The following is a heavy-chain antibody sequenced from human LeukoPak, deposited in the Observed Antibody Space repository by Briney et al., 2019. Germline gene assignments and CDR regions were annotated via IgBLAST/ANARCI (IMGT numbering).Heavy chain of an antibody. CDR3: VKDGGGSFSTTYDY. J-gene: IGHJ4*02. Sequence: GGSLRLSCAASGFTFSSYAMSWVRQAPGKGLEWVSGISGSGGSTHYADSVKGRFTISRDNAKNTLYLQMTSLRAEDTAIYYCVKDGGGSFSTTYDYWGQGTLVTVSS. CDR2: ISGSGGST. V-gene: IGHV3-23*01. CDR1: GFTFSSYA. D-gene: IGHD2-15*01.